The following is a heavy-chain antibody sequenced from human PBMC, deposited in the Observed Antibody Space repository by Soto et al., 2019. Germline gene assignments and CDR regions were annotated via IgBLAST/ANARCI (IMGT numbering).Heavy chain of an antibody. CDR1: GGSVSSYQ. CDR3: ARDGVGPFDY. D-gene: IGHD1-26*01. CDR2: TSYSGST. J-gene: IGHJ4*02. Sequence: QVQLQESGPGLLKPSETLSLTCTISGGSVSSYQWSWIRQPPGKGLEWIGLTSYSGSTVYNPSLKSRVAFSVDRTKNLLSRTSSSVTAPNTVVYYCARDGVGPFDYWGQGTLVTVSS. V-gene: IGHV4-59*02.